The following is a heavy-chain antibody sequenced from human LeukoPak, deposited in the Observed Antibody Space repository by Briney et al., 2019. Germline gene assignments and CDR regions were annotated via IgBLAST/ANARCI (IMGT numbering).Heavy chain of an antibody. CDR3: SKDRYSSSSPTNY. Sequence: RSLRPSCAASGFTSRRYAMSWVRDAPGQGLGWGSAISGSGGGTSSADSVKGRFTISSDNSKNTLYLQMNSLRAEDPAVYYCSKDRYSSSSPTNYWGQGTLVTVSS. J-gene: IGHJ4*02. CDR2: ISGSGGGT. D-gene: IGHD6-6*01. V-gene: IGHV3-23*01. CDR1: GFTSRRYA.